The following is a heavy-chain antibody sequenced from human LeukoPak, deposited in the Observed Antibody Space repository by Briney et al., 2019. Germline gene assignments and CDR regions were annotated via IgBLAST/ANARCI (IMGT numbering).Heavy chain of an antibody. V-gene: IGHV3-48*01. J-gene: IGHJ3*01. CDR1: GFTFSSYS. Sequence: GGSLRLSCAASGFTFSSYSMNWVRQASGKGLEWVSYISSSSRPIYYADSVKGRFTISRDKAKNSLYLQMNSLRAEDTAIYYCARVLSEITMIDWGQGTMVTVSS. CDR2: ISSSSRPI. CDR3: ARVLSEITMID. D-gene: IGHD3-22*01.